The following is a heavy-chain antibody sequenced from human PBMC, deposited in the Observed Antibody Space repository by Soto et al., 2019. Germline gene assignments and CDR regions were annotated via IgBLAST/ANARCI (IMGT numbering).Heavy chain of an antibody. CDR2: ISSSSTTK. J-gene: IGHJ4*02. CDR3: ARDPLDPYHDHFFDY. CDR1: GFTFSSYN. D-gene: IGHD1-1*01. Sequence: PGECTRHSSAAPGFTFSSYNMNWVRQAPGKGLEWVSYISSSSTTKYYADSVKGRFTISRDNAKNSLYLQMNSLRAEDTAVYYCARDPLDPYHDHFFDYWGQGT. V-gene: IGHV3-48*01.